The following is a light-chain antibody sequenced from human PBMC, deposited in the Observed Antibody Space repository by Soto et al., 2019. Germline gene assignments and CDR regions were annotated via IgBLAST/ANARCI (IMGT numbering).Light chain of an antibody. J-gene: IGKJ1*01. CDR1: QSVSIW. CDR2: KAS. Sequence: DIQMTQSPSTLSASVGDRVTITCRASQSVSIWLAWYQHKPGKAPKLLIYKASTLESGVPSRFSGSGSGTEFTLTITSLQPDDFATYYCQQYNSYPWTFGQAPKVEIK. V-gene: IGKV1-5*03. CDR3: QQYNSYPWT.